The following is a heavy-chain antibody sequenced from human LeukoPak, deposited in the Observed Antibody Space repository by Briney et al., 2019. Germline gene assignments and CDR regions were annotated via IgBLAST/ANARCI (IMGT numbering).Heavy chain of an antibody. CDR1: GDSISSTNDY. CDR3: ARGRTIIADYCSSTSCSHRRWFDP. Sequence: PSETLSFTCTVSGDSISSTNDYWAWIRQSPGKGLEWIGEINHSGSTNYNPSLKSRVTISVDTSKNQFSLKLSSVTAADTAVYYCARGRTIIADYCSSTSCSHRRWFDPWGQGTLVTVSS. J-gene: IGHJ5*02. D-gene: IGHD2-2*01. CDR2: INHSGST. V-gene: IGHV4-39*07.